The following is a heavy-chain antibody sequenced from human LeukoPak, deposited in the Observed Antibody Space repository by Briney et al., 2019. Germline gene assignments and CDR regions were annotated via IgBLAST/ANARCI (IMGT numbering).Heavy chain of an antibody. CDR2: ISSTGVGT. V-gene: IGHV3-23*01. D-gene: IGHD1-26*01. J-gene: IGHJ3*02. CDR1: GFTFSTYA. Sequence: GGSLRLSCAASGFTFSTYAMNWVRQAPGKGLEWVSSISSTGVGTYYADSVKGRFTISRDNAKNSLYLQMNSLKAEDTAIYYCAREVGTPQAFDIWGQGTMVTVSS. CDR3: AREVGTPQAFDI.